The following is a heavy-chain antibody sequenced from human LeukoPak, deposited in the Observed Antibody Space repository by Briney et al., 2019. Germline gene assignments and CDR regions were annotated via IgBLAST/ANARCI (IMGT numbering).Heavy chain of an antibody. V-gene: IGHV3-30*04. J-gene: IGHJ4*02. CDR1: GFTFSSYA. Sequence: GGSLRLSCAASGFTFSSYAMHWVRQAPGKGLEWVAVISYDGSNKYYADSVKGRFTISRDNSKNTLYLQMNSLRAGDTAVYYCARDGFKTLERALDYWGQGTLVTVSS. CDR3: ARDGFKTLERALDY. CDR2: ISYDGSNK. D-gene: IGHD1-26*01.